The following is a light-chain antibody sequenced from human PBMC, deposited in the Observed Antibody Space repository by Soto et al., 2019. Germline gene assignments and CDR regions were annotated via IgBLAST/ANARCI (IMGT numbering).Light chain of an antibody. CDR2: KAS. CDR3: QQYYSYPWT. V-gene: IGKV1-5*03. CDR1: QSISTW. J-gene: IGKJ1*01. Sequence: DIQMTQSPSTLSASVGDRVTITCRASQSISTWLAWYQQKPGKAPNLLIYKASSLESGVPSRFSGSGSGTDFTLTISSLQPDDFATYYCQQYYSYPWTFGQGTKV.